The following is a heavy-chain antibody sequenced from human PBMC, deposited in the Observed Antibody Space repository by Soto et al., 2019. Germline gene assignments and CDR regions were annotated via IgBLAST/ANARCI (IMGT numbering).Heavy chain of an antibody. CDR2: ISYDGSNE. Sequence: QVQLVESGGGVVQPGTSLRLSCAASGFSFSNYAMHWVRQAPGKGLEWVAVISYDGSNEYYADSVKGRLTISRDNSKNTLYLQMHSLRAEDTVVYYCAYTASCYSCSLYFYYGMDIWGQGTTVTVSS. D-gene: IGHD2-2*01. J-gene: IGHJ6*02. V-gene: IGHV3-30-3*01. CDR3: AYTASCYSCSLYFYYGMDI. CDR1: GFSFSNYA.